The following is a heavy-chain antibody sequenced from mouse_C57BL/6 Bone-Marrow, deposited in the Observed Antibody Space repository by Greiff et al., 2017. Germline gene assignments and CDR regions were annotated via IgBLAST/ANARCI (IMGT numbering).Heavy chain of an antibody. CDR2: IWSGGST. Sequence: VQLQQSGPGLVQPSQSLSITCTVSGFSLTSYGVHWVRQSPGKGLEWLGVIWSGGSTDYNAAFISRLSISKDNSKRQVFFKMNSLQADDTAIYFCARPFFNWDTGAMDYWGQGTSVTVSS. CDR1: GFSLTSYG. CDR3: ARPFFNWDTGAMDY. V-gene: IGHV2-2*01. D-gene: IGHD4-1*01. J-gene: IGHJ4*01.